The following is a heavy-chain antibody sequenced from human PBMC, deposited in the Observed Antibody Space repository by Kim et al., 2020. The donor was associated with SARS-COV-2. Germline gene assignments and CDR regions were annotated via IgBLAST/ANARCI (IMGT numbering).Heavy chain of an antibody. CDR3: ASGLRGMRSTGLNDAFDI. V-gene: IGHV4-34*01. CDR2: INHSGST. CDR1: GGSFSGYY. D-gene: IGHD3-10*01. Sequence: SETLSLTCAVYGGSFSGYYWSWIRQPPGKGLEWIGEINHSGSTNYNPSLKSRVTISVDTSKNQFSLKLSSVTAADTAVYYCASGLRGMRSTGLNDAFDIWGQGTMVTVSS. J-gene: IGHJ3*02.